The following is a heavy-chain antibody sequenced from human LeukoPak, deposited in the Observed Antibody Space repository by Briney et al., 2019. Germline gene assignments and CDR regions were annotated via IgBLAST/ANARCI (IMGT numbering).Heavy chain of an antibody. V-gene: IGHV3-30*02. CDR3: AKDSQQLVQGGWFDP. D-gene: IGHD6-13*01. CDR2: IRYGGSNK. Sequence: GGSLRLSCAASGFTFSSYGMHWVRQAPGKGLEWVAFIRYGGSNKYYADSVKGRFTISRDNSKNTLYLQMNSLRAEDTAVYYCAKDSQQLVQGGWFDPWGQGTLVTVSS. J-gene: IGHJ5*02. CDR1: GFTFSSYG.